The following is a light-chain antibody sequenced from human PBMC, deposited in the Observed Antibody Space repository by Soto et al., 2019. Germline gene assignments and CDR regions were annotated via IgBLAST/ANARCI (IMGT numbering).Light chain of an antibody. CDR2: DAS. V-gene: IGKV1-5*01. CDR1: QKINGW. J-gene: IGKJ1*01. CDR3: HQYHNYPWT. Sequence: DIPMTQSPSTLSASVGDRVTITCRASQKINGWLAWYQQKPGKAPGLLIYDASTLESGVPSRFSGSGFGTEFALTITSLQPGDFATYYCHQYHNYPWTFGQGTKVEIK.